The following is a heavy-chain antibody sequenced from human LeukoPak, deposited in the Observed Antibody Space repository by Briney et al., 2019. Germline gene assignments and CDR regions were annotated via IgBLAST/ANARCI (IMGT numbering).Heavy chain of an antibody. V-gene: IGHV5-51*01. CDR1: GYSFTSYW. J-gene: IGHJ4*02. CDR3: ARCFSGVFRSSTSCFYFDY. D-gene: IGHD2-2*01. Sequence: GESLKISCKGSGYSFTSYWIGWVRQMPGKGLEWMGIIFPGDSDTRYSPSFQGQVTISADKSITTAYLQWSSLKASDTAMYYCARCFSGVFRSSTSCFYFDYWGQGTLVAVSS. CDR2: IFPGDSDT.